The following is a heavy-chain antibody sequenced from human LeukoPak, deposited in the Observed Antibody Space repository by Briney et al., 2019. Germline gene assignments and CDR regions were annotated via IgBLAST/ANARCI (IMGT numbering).Heavy chain of an antibody. Sequence: PGGSLRLSCAASGFTFSSYEMNWVRQAPGKGLEWVSYISSSGSTIYYADSVKGRFTISRDNAKNSLYLQMNTLRAEDTPVYYCARRYCSSTSCLLDYWGQGTLVTVSS. J-gene: IGHJ4*02. V-gene: IGHV3-48*03. CDR3: ARRYCSSTSCLLDY. D-gene: IGHD2-2*01. CDR1: GFTFSSYE. CDR2: ISSSGSTI.